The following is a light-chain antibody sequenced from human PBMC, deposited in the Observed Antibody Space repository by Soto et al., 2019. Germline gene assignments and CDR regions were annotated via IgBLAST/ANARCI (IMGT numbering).Light chain of an antibody. CDR3: SSCASSSPWV. V-gene: IGLV2-14*01. CDR2: DVT. CDR1: SSDVGGYNY. J-gene: IGLJ2*01. Sequence: QSALTQPASVSGSPGQSITISCTGTSSDVGGYNYVSWYQQYPGKAPKLMIYDVTNRPSGVSNRFSGSKSGNTASLTISGLQAEDEADYYCSSCASSSPWVFGGGTKSPS.